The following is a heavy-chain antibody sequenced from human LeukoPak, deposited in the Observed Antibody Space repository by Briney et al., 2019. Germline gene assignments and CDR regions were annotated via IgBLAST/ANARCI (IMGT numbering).Heavy chain of an antibody. CDR2: MNPNSGNT. CDR1: GYTFTSYD. Sequence: GASVKVSCKASGYTFTSYDTNWVRQATGQGREWMGWMNPNSGNTGYAQKFQGRVTMTRNTSISTAYMELRSLRSEDTAVYYCARGRGVKWELRGGFDYWGQGTLVTVSS. CDR3: ARGRGVKWELRGGFDY. V-gene: IGHV1-8*01. D-gene: IGHD1-26*01. J-gene: IGHJ4*02.